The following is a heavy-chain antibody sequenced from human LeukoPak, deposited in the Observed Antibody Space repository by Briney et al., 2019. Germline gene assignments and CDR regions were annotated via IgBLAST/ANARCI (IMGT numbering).Heavy chain of an antibody. D-gene: IGHD3-3*01. CDR1: GYTFPIYD. CDR3: ARRASRITIFGVVTARMDV. V-gene: IGHV1-8*01. Sequence: GSVKVSCNASGYTFPIYDINWVRQATGQGLEWMGWLNPNSGNTGHSQKFQGRVTMPRNTSISTAYMELSSLRSEDTAVYYCARRASRITIFGVVTARMDVWGKGTTVTVSS. J-gene: IGHJ6*04. CDR2: LNPNSGNT.